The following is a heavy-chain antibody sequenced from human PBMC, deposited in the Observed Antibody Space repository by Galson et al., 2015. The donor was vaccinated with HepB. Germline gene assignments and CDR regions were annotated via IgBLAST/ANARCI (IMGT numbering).Heavy chain of an antibody. D-gene: IGHD4-17*01. CDR3: ARVGDMTTVTTVDY. J-gene: IGHJ4*02. CDR1: GYTFTSYG. Sequence: SCKASGYTFTSYGISWVRQAPGQGLEWMGWISAYNGNTNYAQKLQGRVTMTTDTSTSTAYMELRSLRSDDTAVYYCARVGDMTTVTTVDYWGQGTLVTVSS. V-gene: IGHV1-18*01. CDR2: ISAYNGNT.